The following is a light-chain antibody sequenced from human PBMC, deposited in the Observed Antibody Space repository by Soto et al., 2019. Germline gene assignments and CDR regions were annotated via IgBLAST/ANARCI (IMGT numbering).Light chain of an antibody. CDR3: QQTFSAPVT. J-gene: IGKJ2*01. Sequence: DIQMTQSPSSLSASVGDRVTITCRASQSISSYLNWYQQKPGEAPKILIYAASTLQSGVPSRCSGRGSWPEFSLTISSLQPEDFATYYCQQTFSAPVTFGQGTRLEIK. V-gene: IGKV1-39*01. CDR1: QSISSY. CDR2: AAS.